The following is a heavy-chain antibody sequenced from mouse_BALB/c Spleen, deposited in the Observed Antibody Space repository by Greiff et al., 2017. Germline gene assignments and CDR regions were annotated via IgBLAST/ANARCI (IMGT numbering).Heavy chain of an antibody. D-gene: IGHD2-13*01. Sequence: VQLQHSGPELVKPGASVKISCKASGYSFTGYFMNWVMQSHGKSLEWIGRINPYNGDTFYNQKFKGKATLTVDKSSSTAHMELRSLASEDSAVYYCARSTMMTFDDWGQGTTLTVSS. CDR2: INPYNGDT. CDR1: GYSFTGYF. V-gene: IGHV1-20*02. CDR3: ARSTMMTFDD. J-gene: IGHJ2*01.